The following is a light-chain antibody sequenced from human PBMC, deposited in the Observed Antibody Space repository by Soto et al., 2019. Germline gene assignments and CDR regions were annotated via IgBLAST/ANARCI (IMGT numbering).Light chain of an antibody. J-gene: IGKJ1*01. CDR3: QQTYRPPAT. Sequence: DIRMTQSPSSLSASVGDRVTIACRASQSIDTHLNWYQQHPGKAPNALIYEASNLQSGVPSRFSGSGSGTDFTLTISGLQPDDSDTYYCQQTYRPPATFGQGTKVEIK. CDR1: QSIDTH. V-gene: IGKV1-39*01. CDR2: EAS.